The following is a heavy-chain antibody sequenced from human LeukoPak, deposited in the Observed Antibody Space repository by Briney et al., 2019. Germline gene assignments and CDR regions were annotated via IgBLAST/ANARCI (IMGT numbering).Heavy chain of an antibody. CDR1: GFTFSSYA. V-gene: IGHV3-23*01. CDR3: ARSKRVWFGVGGAFDI. J-gene: IGHJ3*02. D-gene: IGHD3-10*01. CDR2: ISGSGGST. Sequence: GGSLRLSCAASGFTFSSYAMSWVRQAPGKGLEWVSAISGSGGSTYYADSVKGRFAISRDTAKKSVHLQMNSLRAEDTAVYYCARSKRVWFGVGGAFDIWGQGTMVTVSS.